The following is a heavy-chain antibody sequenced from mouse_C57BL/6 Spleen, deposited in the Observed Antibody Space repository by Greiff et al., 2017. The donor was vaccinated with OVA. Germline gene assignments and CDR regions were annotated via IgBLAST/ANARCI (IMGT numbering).Heavy chain of an antibody. D-gene: IGHD2-4*01. CDR1: GYTFTSYW. J-gene: IGHJ1*03. Sequence: EVQLQQSGTVLARPGASVKMSCKTSGYTFTSYWMHWVKQRPGQGLEWIGAIYPGNSDTSYNQKFKGKAKLTAVTSASTAYMELSSLTNEDSAVYYCTRSGVYDYDVGWYFDVWGTGTTVTVSS. CDR2: IYPGNSDT. V-gene: IGHV1-5*01. CDR3: TRSGVYDYDVGWYFDV.